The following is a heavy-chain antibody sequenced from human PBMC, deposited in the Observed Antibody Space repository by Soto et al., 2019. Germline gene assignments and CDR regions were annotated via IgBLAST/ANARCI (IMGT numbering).Heavy chain of an antibody. CDR3: ARGVLSTVGTSDSYYYGMDV. Sequence: QVQLQQWGAGLLKPSETLSLACAVYGGSFSNYYWRWIRQPPGKGLAWIWEINHSGSTNYNPSLNSRVTISVDTSKNQFSLILTSVTAADTAVYYCARGVLSTVGTSDSYYYGMDVWGQGTTVTVSS. CDR2: INHSGST. CDR1: GGSFSNYY. J-gene: IGHJ6*02. V-gene: IGHV4-34*01. D-gene: IGHD1-26*01.